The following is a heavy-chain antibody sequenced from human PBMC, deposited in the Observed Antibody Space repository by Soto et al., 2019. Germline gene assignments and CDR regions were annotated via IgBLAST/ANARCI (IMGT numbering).Heavy chain of an antibody. CDR2: ISTNSGNT. CDR1: GYMFTING. V-gene: IGHV1-18*01. D-gene: IGHD3-9*01. Sequence: QVQVVQSGSEVKKPGASVKVSCKTSGYMFTINGISWVRQVPGQGLEWMGWISTNSGNTKFAQNFQDRVPLTKDTSTSTAYMELRSLRSDDTAIYYCARDKDWDLDNWGQGTLVTVSS. J-gene: IGHJ4*02. CDR3: ARDKDWDLDN.